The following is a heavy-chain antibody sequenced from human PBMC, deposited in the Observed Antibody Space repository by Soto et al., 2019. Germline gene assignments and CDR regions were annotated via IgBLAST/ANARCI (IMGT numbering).Heavy chain of an antibody. D-gene: IGHD2-15*01. Sequence: VQLVESGGGLVKPGGSLRLSCAASGFTFSDYYMTWVRQAPGKGLEWISYISSSGSTIFYAPSVKGRFTISRDNAKNSLDLQMDRLRTEDTAVYFCARGGYCSGGRCLWKSTGMDVWGRGTTVTVSS. J-gene: IGHJ6*02. CDR2: ISSSGSTI. V-gene: IGHV3-11*01. CDR1: GFTFSDYY. CDR3: ARGGYCSGGRCLWKSTGMDV.